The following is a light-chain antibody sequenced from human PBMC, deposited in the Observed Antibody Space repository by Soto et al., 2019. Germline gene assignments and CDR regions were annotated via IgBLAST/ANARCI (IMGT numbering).Light chain of an antibody. CDR2: EVS. Sequence: QSVLTQPASVSGPPGQSITISCTGTSSDVGGYNYVSWYQQYPGKAPKIMIYEVSNRPSGVSNRFSGSKSGNTASLTISGLQAEDEADYYCSSYTSSNTYVFGTGTKLTVL. CDR1: SSDVGGYNY. J-gene: IGLJ1*01. CDR3: SSYTSSNTYV. V-gene: IGLV2-14*01.